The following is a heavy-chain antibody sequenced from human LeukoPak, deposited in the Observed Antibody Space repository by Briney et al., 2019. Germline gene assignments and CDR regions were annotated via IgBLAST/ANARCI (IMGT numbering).Heavy chain of an antibody. Sequence: GGSLSLSCAASGFTFSSYWMSWVRQAPGKGLEWVANIKQDGSEKYYVDSVKGRFTISRDNAKNSLYLQMNSLRAEDTAVYYCARWYDSSGYSPDAFDIWGQGTMVTVSS. CDR1: GFTFSSYW. J-gene: IGHJ3*02. CDR2: IKQDGSEK. V-gene: IGHV3-7*01. CDR3: ARWYDSSGYSPDAFDI. D-gene: IGHD3-22*01.